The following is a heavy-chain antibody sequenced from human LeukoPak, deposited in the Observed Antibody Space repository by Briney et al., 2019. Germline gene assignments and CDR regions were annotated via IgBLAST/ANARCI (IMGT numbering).Heavy chain of an antibody. V-gene: IGHV3-74*01. Sequence: GGSLRLSCAASGFTFSNFAMTWVRQAPGKGLVWVSRINSDGSSTSYADSVKGRFTISRDNAKNTLYLQMNSLRAEDTAVYYCATSVVGGQGTLVTVSS. CDR3: ATSVV. CDR2: INSDGSST. D-gene: IGHD3-22*01. J-gene: IGHJ4*02. CDR1: GFTFSNFA.